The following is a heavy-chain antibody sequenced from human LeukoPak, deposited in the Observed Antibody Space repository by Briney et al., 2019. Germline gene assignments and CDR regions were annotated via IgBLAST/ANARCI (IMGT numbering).Heavy chain of an antibody. J-gene: IGHJ4*02. CDR3: AGDYYDSSGYYRPPGY. V-gene: IGHV3-30*03. D-gene: IGHD3-22*01. Sequence: GGSLRLSCAASGFTFSSYGMHWVRQAPGKGLEWVAVISYDGSNKYYADSVKGRFTISRDNSKNTLYLQMNSLRAEDTAVYYCAGDYYDSSGYYRPPGYWGQGTLVTVSS. CDR1: GFTFSSYG. CDR2: ISYDGSNK.